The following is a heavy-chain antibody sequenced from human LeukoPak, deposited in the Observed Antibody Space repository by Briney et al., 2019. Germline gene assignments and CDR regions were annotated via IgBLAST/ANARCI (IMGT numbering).Heavy chain of an antibody. V-gene: IGHV3-7*01. D-gene: IGHD4-17*01. CDR1: GFTFSSYW. CDR2: IKQDGSEK. CDR3: ARELDYGDFFDY. J-gene: IGHJ4*02. Sequence: PGGSLRLSCTASGFTFSSYWMSWVRQAPGKGLEWVANIKQDGSEKYYVDSVKGRFTISRDNAKNSLYPQMNSLRAEDTAVYYCARELDYGDFFDYWGQGTLVTVSS.